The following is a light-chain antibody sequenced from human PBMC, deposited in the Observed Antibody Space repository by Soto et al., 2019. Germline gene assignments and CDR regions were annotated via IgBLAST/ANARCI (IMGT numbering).Light chain of an antibody. Sequence: EIVMTQSPATLSMSPGERASLSCRASQSVSILLAWYQQKPGQTPRLLIYDTSTRATGIPARFSGSGSGTEFTLTISSLQSEDFAVYYCQQYNYWPPLTFGGGTKVDIK. CDR2: DTS. J-gene: IGKJ4*01. CDR3: QQYNYWPPLT. V-gene: IGKV3-15*01. CDR1: QSVSIL.